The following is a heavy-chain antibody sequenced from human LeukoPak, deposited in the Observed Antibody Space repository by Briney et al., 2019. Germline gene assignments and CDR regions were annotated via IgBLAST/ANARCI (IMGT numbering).Heavy chain of an antibody. Sequence: SETLSLTCTVSGGSISRSYWSWMRQPAGKGLEWIGRIYTSGSTNYNPSLKRRVTMSVDTSKNQFSLKLSSVTAADTAVYYCARAVGSGSFQTYYYYMDVWGKGTTVTISS. CDR2: IYTSGST. V-gene: IGHV4-4*07. CDR3: ARAVGSGSFQTYYYYMDV. CDR1: GGSISRSY. J-gene: IGHJ6*03. D-gene: IGHD3-10*01.